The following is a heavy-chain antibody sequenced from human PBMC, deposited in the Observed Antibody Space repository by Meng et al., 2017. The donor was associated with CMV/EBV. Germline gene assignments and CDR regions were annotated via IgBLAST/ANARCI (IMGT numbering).Heavy chain of an antibody. Sequence: SEFRLSNCGMHWDRQDPGKGLEWVAVISFDGNNKYYADSGKGRFTISRDNSKNTLYLQMNSLRAEDTAVYYCAKVRGKVGATGYFDSWGQGTLVTVSS. CDR3: AKVRGKVGATGYFDS. CDR1: EFRLSNCG. CDR2: ISFDGNNK. V-gene: IGHV3-30*18. D-gene: IGHD1-26*01. J-gene: IGHJ4*02.